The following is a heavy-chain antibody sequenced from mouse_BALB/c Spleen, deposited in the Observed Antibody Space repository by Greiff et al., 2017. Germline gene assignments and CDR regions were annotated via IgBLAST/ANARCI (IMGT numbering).Heavy chain of an antibody. CDR1: GFNIKDTY. CDR2: IDPANGNT. J-gene: IGHJ4*01. V-gene: IGHV14-3*02. CDR3: ASHPLLRLLYAMDY. Sequence: VHVKQSGAELVKPGASVKLSCTASGFNIKDTYMHWVKQRPEQGLEWIGRIDPANGNTKYDPKFQGKATITADTSSNTAYLQLSSLTSEDTAVYYCASHPLLRLLYAMDYWGQGTSVTVSS. D-gene: IGHD1-2*01.